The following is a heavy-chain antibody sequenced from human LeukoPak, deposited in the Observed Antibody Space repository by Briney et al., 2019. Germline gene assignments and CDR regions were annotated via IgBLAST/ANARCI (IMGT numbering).Heavy chain of an antibody. Sequence: SETLSLTCAVYGGSFSGYYWSWIRQPPGKGLEWIGEINHSGSTNYNPSLKSRVTISVDTSKNQFSLKLSSVTAADTAVYYCARAVAGIVAVVAAKETDNWFDPWGQGTLVTVSS. CDR3: ARAVAGIVAVVAAKETDNWFDP. D-gene: IGHD2-15*01. J-gene: IGHJ5*02. CDR1: GGSFSGYY. CDR2: INHSGST. V-gene: IGHV4-34*01.